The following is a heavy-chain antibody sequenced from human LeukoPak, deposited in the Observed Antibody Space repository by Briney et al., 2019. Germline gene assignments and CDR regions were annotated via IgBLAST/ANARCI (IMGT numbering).Heavy chain of an antibody. CDR1: GFTVSTNY. V-gene: IGHV3-66*01. J-gene: IGHJ4*02. CDR3: AKDQNYYGSGSYFTY. D-gene: IGHD3-10*01. Sequence: GGSLRLSCAASGFTVSTNYVSWVRQAPGKGLEWVSVIYRHGGTAYADSVQGRFSISRDNSKNTLYLQMNSLRAEDTAVYYCAKDQNYYGSGSYFTYWGQGTLVTVSS. CDR2: IYRHGGT.